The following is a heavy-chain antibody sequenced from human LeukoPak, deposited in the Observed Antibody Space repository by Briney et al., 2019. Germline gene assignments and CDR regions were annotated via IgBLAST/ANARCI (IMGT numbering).Heavy chain of an antibody. CDR1: GGSFSGYY. CDR3: ARDYYDSSGTNHNLGY. V-gene: IGHV4-34*01. D-gene: IGHD3-22*01. CDR2: INHSGST. J-gene: IGHJ4*02. Sequence: SETLSLTCAVYGGSFSGYYWSWIRQPPGKGLEWIGQINHSGSTNYNPSLKSRVTISVDTSKNQFSLKLSSVTAADTAVYYCARDYYDSSGTNHNLGYWGQGTLVTVSS.